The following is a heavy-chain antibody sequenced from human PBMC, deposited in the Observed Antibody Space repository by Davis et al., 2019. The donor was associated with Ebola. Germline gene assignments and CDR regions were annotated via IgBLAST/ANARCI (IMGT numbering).Heavy chain of an antibody. CDR3: ASAHRVGDY. J-gene: IGHJ4*02. V-gene: IGHV3-30-3*01. Sequence: GESLKIHCAASGFTFRSYAMHWVRQAPGKGLEWVAVISYDGSNKYYADSVKGRFTISRDNSKNTLYLQMNSLRAEDTAVYYCASAHRVGDYWGQGTLVTVSS. CDR2: ISYDGSNK. D-gene: IGHD1-26*01. CDR1: GFTFRSYA.